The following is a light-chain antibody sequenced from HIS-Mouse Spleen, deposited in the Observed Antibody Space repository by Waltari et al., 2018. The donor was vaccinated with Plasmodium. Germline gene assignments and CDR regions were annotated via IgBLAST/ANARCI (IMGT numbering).Light chain of an antibody. CDR2: KDS. V-gene: IGLV3-25*03. CDR1: ALPKHY. CDR3: QSADSSGTYWV. J-gene: IGLJ3*02. Sequence: SYELPQPPSVSVSPGQTARSTCSGDALPKHYAYWYQQKPGQAPVLVIYKDSERPSGIPERFSGSSSGTTVTLTISGVQAEDEADYYCQSADSSGTYWVFGGGTKLTVL.